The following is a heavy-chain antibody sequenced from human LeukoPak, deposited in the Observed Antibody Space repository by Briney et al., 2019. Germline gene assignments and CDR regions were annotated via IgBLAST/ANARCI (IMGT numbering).Heavy chain of an antibody. J-gene: IGHJ4*02. D-gene: IGHD6-19*01. Sequence: ASVKVSCKACGYTFTGYYMHWVRQAPGQGLEWMGWINPNSGGTNYAQKFQGRVTMTRDTSISTAYMELSRLRSDDTAVYYCATDQTPSTIAVPGTVFDYWGQGTLVPVSS. CDR1: GYTFTGYY. CDR3: ATDQTPSTIAVPGTVFDY. CDR2: INPNSGGT. V-gene: IGHV1-2*02.